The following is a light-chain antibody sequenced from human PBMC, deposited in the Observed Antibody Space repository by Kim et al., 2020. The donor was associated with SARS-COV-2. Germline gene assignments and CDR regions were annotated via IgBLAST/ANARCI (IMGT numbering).Light chain of an antibody. V-gene: IGKV3-15*01. J-gene: IGKJ2*01. CDR3: QQYNNWPRT. CDR2: GAS. CDR1: QSVGSD. Sequence: EIVMTQSPATLSVSPGERATLSCRASQSVGSDLAWYQQKPGQAPRLLIYGASTRATDIPARFSGSGSGTEFTLSISSLQSEDFAVYHCQQYNNWPRTFGQGTKLEI.